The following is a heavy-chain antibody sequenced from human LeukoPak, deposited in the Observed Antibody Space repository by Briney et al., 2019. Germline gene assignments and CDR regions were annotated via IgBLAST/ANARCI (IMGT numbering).Heavy chain of an antibody. CDR2: INPSGDST. V-gene: IGHV1-46*01. Sequence: MDWIWQVAGSGHKRMGVINPSGDSTNYAQKFQGRVTMTRDMSTSTVYMELSSLRSEDTAVYYCVRADCSSPSCYSGPRAWGQGTLVSVSS. J-gene: IGHJ4*02. D-gene: IGHD2-2*01. CDR3: VRADCSSPSCYSGPRA.